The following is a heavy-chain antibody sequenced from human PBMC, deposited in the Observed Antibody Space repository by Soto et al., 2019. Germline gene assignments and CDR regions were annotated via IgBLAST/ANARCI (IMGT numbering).Heavy chain of an antibody. CDR2: ISYDGSNK. CDR1: GFTFSSYA. CDR3: ARFCISTSCYASFDY. D-gene: IGHD2-2*01. J-gene: IGHJ4*02. V-gene: IGHV3-30-3*01. Sequence: QVQLVESGGGVVQPGRSLRLSCAASGFTFSSYAMHWVRQAPGKGLEWVAVISYDGSNKYYADSVKGRFTISRDNSKNKLYLKMNSLSAEDTAVYSCARFCISTSCYASFDYWGQGTLVTVSS.